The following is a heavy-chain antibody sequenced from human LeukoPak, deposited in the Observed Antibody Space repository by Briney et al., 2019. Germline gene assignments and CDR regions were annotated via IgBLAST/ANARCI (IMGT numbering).Heavy chain of an antibody. CDR3: ARGGGNYDFWSGYYYYYYMDV. V-gene: IGHV4-34*01. J-gene: IGHJ6*03. CDR1: GGSFSGYY. CDR2: INHSGST. D-gene: IGHD3-3*01. Sequence: SGTLSLTCAVYGGSFSGYYWSWIRQPPGKGLERIGEINHSGSTNYNPSLKSRVTISVDTSKNQFSLKLSSVTAADTAVYYCARGGGNYDFWSGYYYYYYMDVWGKGTTVTVSS.